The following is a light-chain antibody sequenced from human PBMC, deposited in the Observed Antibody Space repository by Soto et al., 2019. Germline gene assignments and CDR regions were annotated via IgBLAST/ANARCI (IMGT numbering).Light chain of an antibody. CDR3: AAGDDSLNGVV. CDR1: SSNIGSHT. CDR2: SNT. V-gene: IGLV1-44*01. Sequence: QAVVTPPPSASGTPGQTIAISCSGGSSNIGSHTVNWYQQLPGTAPRLLIYSNTQRPSGVPDRFSGSKSGTSASLAISGLQSEYEGDYYCAAGDDSLNGVVFGGGTKVTVL. J-gene: IGLJ2*01.